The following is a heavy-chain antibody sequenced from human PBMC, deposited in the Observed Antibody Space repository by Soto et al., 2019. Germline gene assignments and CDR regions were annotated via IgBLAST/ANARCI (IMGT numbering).Heavy chain of an antibody. V-gene: IGHV3-30-3*01. CDR2: ISYDGSNK. Sequence: QVQLVESGGGVVQPGRSLRLSCAASGFTFSSNAMHWVRQAPGKGLEWVAVISYDGSNKYYADSVKGRFTISRDNSKNTLYLQMNTLKDEDTAVYYCARDLSPHGAVLDYWGQRPLVTVSS. D-gene: IGHD2-8*02. J-gene: IGHJ4*02. CDR3: ARDLSPHGAVLDY. CDR1: GFTFSSNA.